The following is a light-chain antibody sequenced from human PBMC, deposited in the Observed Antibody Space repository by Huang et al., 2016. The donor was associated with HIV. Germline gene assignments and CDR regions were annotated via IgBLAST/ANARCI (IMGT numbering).Light chain of an antibody. CDR2: WAS. J-gene: IGKJ2*01. CDR3: QQYYNTPLT. CDR1: QSLLYSSINNKNY. Sequence: DIVMTQSPDSLAVSLGERVTINCKSSQSLLYSSINNKNYLAWYQQKPGQPPKLLIYWASTRESGVPDRFTGSGSGTVFTLTISSLQAEDVAVYYCQQYYNTPLTFGQGTKLEIK. V-gene: IGKV4-1*01.